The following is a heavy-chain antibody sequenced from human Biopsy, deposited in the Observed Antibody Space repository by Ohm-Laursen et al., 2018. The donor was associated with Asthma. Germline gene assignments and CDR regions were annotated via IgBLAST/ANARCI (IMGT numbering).Heavy chain of an antibody. J-gene: IGHJ3*02. D-gene: IGHD1-1*01. V-gene: IGHV3-30*01. CDR1: GFSFSNFA. CDR2: ISKDASTQ. CDR3: VRDGTDDAFDI. Sequence: SSLRLSCAAAGFSFSNFAIHWVRQAPGKGLEWVGVISKDASTQDYADSVKGRFTMARDNSKNTLDLQMNSLREEDTAVYCCVRDGTDDAFDIWGQGTVVSVSS.